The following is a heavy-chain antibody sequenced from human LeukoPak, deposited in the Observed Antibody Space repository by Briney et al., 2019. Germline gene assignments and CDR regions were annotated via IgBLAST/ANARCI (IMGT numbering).Heavy chain of an antibody. CDR2: ISQSGST. D-gene: IGHD3-22*01. J-gene: IGHJ3*02. CDR1: GGSFSFYY. CDR3: ARDDRRDYYDSSGYQGSDAFDI. Sequence: SETLSLTCGVSGGSFSFYYWSWIHQPPGKGLEWIGEISQSGSTNYNPSLKSRVNISLDTSENQFSLKLSSVTAADTAVYYCARDDRRDYYDSSGYQGSDAFDIWGQGTMVTVSS. V-gene: IGHV4-34*01.